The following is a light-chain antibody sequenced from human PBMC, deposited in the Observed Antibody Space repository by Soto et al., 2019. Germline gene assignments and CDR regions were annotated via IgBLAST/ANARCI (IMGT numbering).Light chain of an antibody. J-gene: IGKJ1*01. V-gene: IGKV1-39*01. Sequence: DIQMTQSPSSLSASVGDRVIITCRASQSINSYLNWYQQKPGKAPKLLIYAASTLQSGVPSRFSGSGSGTDFTLTISSLQPEDFATYHCQQSYSDLWTFGQGTKVEI. CDR3: QQSYSDLWT. CDR2: AAS. CDR1: QSINSY.